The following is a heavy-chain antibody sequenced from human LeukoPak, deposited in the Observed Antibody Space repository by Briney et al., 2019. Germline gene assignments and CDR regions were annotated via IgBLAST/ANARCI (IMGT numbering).Heavy chain of an antibody. CDR1: GYTFTSYD. J-gene: IGHJ6*03. D-gene: IGHD6-13*01. Sequence: GASVKVSCKASGYTFTSYDINWVRQATGQGLGWMGWMNPNSGNTGYAQKFQGRVTMTRNTSISTAYMELSSLRSEDTAVYYCARTGGYSSSWYVSYYYYYYMDVWGKGTTVTVSS. CDR3: ARTGGYSSSWYVSYYYYYYMDV. V-gene: IGHV1-8*01. CDR2: MNPNSGNT.